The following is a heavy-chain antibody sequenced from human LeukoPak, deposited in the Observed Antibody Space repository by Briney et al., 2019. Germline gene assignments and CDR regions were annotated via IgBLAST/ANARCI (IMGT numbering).Heavy chain of an antibody. V-gene: IGHV3-30-3*01. CDR2: ISYDGSNK. CDR1: GFTFSSYA. Sequence: GGSLRLSCAASGFTFSSYAMHWVRQAPGKGLEWVAVISYDGSNKYYADSVKGRFTISRDNSKNTLYLQMNSLRAEDTAVYYCARDSAPYCSGGSCYSIQHWGQGTLVTVPS. D-gene: IGHD2-15*01. J-gene: IGHJ1*01. CDR3: ARDSAPYCSGGSCYSIQH.